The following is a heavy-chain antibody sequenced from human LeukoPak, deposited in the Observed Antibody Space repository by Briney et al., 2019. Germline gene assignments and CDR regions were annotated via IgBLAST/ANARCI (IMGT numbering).Heavy chain of an antibody. Sequence: GESLKISCKGSGYSFTSYWSSGGRQMPGKGLGGMGRFDPSNSYTNYSPSFQGHVTISADKSISTAYLQWSSLKASDTAMYYCARLSRPGSWFEDWFDPWGQGTLVTVSS. D-gene: IGHD6-13*01. CDR2: FDPSNSYT. CDR3: ARLSRPGSWFEDWFDP. V-gene: IGHV5-10-1*01. CDR1: GYSFTSYW. J-gene: IGHJ5*02.